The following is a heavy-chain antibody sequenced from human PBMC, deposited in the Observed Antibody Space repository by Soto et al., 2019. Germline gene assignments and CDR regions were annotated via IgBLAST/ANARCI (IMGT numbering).Heavy chain of an antibody. CDR1: GYTFTGYY. CDR2: INPNSGGT. D-gene: IGHD3-22*01. V-gene: IGHV1-2*02. CDR3: ARVRNEEDSSGCIDS. J-gene: IGHJ4*02. Sequence: ASVQVSCKASGYTFTGYYMHSGRQAPGQELEWMVWINPNSGGTNYAQKFQGRVTMTRDTSISTAYMEKSRLTSEDTVVYYWARVRNEEDSSGCIDSWAKGTLGT.